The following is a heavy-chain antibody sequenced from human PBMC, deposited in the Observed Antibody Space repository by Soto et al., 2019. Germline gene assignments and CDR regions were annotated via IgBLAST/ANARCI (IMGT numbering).Heavy chain of an antibody. CDR2: VYFSGNT. CDR3: GSVRPSGYVLS. Sequence: SETLSLTCTVSGGSLISYYCTFIRHSPWKGLEWIGYVYFSGNTNYNPSLKSRVTISIDTSKNQFSLRLASVTAADTAFYYCGSVRPSGYVLSWGQGTLVTVSS. D-gene: IGHD6-25*01. J-gene: IGHJ5*02. CDR1: GGSLISYY. V-gene: IGHV4-59*01.